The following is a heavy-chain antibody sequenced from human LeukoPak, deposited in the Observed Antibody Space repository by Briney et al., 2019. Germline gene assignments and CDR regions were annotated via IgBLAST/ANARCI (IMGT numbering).Heavy chain of an antibody. D-gene: IGHD4-17*01. CDR3: AKRPSDYGDYVGYFDY. CDR2: ISDDGRSK. Sequence: PGGSLGLSCAASGFSFISYGMHWVRQAPGKGLEWVGVISDDGRSKDYADSVKGRFTISRDNSKDTLYLQMNSLRAEDTAVYYCAKRPSDYGDYVGYFDYWGRGTLVTVSS. V-gene: IGHV3-30*18. J-gene: IGHJ4*02. CDR1: GFSFISYG.